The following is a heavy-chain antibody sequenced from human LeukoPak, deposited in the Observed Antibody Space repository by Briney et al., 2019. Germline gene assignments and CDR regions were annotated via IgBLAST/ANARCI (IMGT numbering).Heavy chain of an antibody. V-gene: IGHV5-51*01. CDR2: IYPGDSDT. D-gene: IGHD5-18*01. CDR1: GYSFTSYW. J-gene: IGHJ6*02. Sequence: GESLKISCKGSGYSFTSYWIGWVRQMPGKGLEWMGIIYPGDSDTRYSPSFQGQVTISADKSISTAYLQWSSLKASDTAMYYCARLGFSVGDTAMVMSFHYCYGMDVWGQGTTVTVSS. CDR3: ARLGFSVGDTAMVMSFHYCYGMDV.